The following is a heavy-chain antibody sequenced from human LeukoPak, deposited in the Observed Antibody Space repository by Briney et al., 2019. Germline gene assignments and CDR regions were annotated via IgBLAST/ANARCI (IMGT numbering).Heavy chain of an antibody. CDR3: ARITIFGVVMAAFDP. CDR2: IYPGDSDT. V-gene: IGHV5-51*01. CDR1: GYSLTSYW. D-gene: IGHD3-3*01. Sequence: GESLKISCKGSGYSLTSYWIGWVRQMPGKGLEWMGIIYPGDSDTRYSPSFQGQVTISADKSISTAYLQWSSLKASDTAMYYCARITIFGVVMAAFDPWGQGTLVTVSS. J-gene: IGHJ5*02.